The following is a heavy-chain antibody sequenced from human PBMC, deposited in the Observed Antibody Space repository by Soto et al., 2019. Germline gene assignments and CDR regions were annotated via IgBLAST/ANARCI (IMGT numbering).Heavy chain of an antibody. D-gene: IGHD2-2*01. CDR3: AKGFIPVFPDTYCSSTSCSSWAFDI. CDR1: GFTFSSYA. V-gene: IGHV3-23*01. J-gene: IGHJ3*02. CDR2: ISGSGGST. Sequence: GGSLRLSCAASGFTFSSYAMSWVRQAPGKGLEWVSAISGSGGSTYYADSVKGRFTISRDNSKNTLYLQMNSLRAEDTAVYYCAKGFIPVFPDTYCSSTSCSSWAFDIWGQGTMVTVSS.